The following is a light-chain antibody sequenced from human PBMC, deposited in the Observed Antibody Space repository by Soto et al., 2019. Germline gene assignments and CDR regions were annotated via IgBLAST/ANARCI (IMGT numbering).Light chain of an antibody. J-gene: IGKJ1*01. CDR2: AAS. Sequence: DVQITKSPYSVSASDGDRVTITCRASQGISTYLNCYQQKPGKAPKLLIYAASSLQSGVPSRFSGSGSETDFTLTISSLQPEDFATYSCPHSYSTTWTYGQGTKAGIK. CDR1: QGISTY. CDR3: PHSYSTTWT. V-gene: IGKV1-39*01.